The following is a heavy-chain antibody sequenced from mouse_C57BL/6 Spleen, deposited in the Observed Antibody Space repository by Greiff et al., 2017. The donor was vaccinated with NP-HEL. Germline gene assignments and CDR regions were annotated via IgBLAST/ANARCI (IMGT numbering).Heavy chain of an antibody. V-gene: IGHV1-19*01. CDR3: AREAGGYGPYFDY. CDR2: INPYNGGT. Sequence: EVQLQQSGPVLVKPGASVKMSCKASGYTFTDYYMNWVKQSHGKSLEWIGVINPYNGGTSYNQKFKGKATLTVDKSSSTAYMELNSLTSEDSAVYYGAREAGGYGPYFDYWGQGTTLTVSA. D-gene: IGHD1-1*01. CDR1: GYTFTDYY. J-gene: IGHJ2*01.